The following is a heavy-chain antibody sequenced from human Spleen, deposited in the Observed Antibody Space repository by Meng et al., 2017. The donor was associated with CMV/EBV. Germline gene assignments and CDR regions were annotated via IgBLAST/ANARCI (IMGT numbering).Heavy chain of an antibody. CDR3: ARDRPRFVQSIVRSTWSPDY. D-gene: IGHD2-2*01. J-gene: IGHJ4*02. CDR2: ITHTGSS. CDR1: DDSLSGYY. V-gene: IGHV4-34*01. Sequence: SETLSLTCAVHDDSLSGYYWSWIRQPPGKGLEWIGEITHTGSSTYNPSLKSRVTFSVDTSKTQFSLRVNSVTAADTAVYYCARDRPRFVQSIVRSTWSPDYWGQGMMVTVSS.